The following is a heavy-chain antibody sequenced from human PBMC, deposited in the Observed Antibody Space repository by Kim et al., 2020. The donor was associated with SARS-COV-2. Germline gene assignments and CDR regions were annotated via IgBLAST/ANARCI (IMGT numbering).Heavy chain of an antibody. J-gene: IGHJ6*02. D-gene: IGHD2-2*01. V-gene: IGHV4-61*02. CDR3: ARELFGRAPIVVVPAAMDYYYYGMDV. CDR2: IYTSGST. CDR1: GGSISSGSYY. Sequence: SETLSLTCTVSGGSISSGSYYWSWIRQPAGKGLEWIGRIYTSGSTNYNPSLKSRVTISVDTSKNKFSLTLCSVTAADTVVYYCARELFGRAPIVVVPAAMDYYYYGMDVWGQGTTVTVSS.